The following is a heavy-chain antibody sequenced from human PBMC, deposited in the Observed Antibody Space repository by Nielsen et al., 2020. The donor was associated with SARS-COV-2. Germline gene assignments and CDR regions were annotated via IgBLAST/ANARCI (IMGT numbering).Heavy chain of an antibody. CDR2: VSHSGST. V-gene: IGHV4-4*02. CDR3: ARDSSAQDFHF. J-gene: IGHJ4*02. CDR1: GGSVSSNDW. Sequence: SETLSLTCAVSGGSVSSNDWWTWVRQSPGKGLEWIGEVSHSGSTNYNPSLKSRVTLSMDKSKNQFSLNLHSVTAADTAVYYCARDSSAQDFHFWGQGTLVTVSS.